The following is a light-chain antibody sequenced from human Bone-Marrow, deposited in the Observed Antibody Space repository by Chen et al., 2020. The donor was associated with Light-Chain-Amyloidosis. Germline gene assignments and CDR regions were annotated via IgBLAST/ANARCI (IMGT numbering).Light chain of an antibody. CDR3: NSCGSKSLQT. CDR2: DVN. Sequence: QSALTQPASVSGSPGQSITISCTGTSYDIGGHNFVSWYQQHPGKAPKLIIYDVNNRPSGVSYRFSGSKSGNTASLTISGLQAEDEADYYCNSCGSKSLQTFGGGTKLTVL. CDR1: SYDIGGHNF. J-gene: IGLJ2*01. V-gene: IGLV2-14*03.